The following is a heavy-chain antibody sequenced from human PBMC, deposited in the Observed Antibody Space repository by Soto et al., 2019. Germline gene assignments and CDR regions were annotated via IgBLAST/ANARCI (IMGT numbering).Heavy chain of an antibody. CDR3: AREVVTTHWYFDK. CDR2: ASSDGGTK. Sequence: PGGSLRLSCVTSGFTFSSHSMHWFRQTPDKGLEWVAVASSDGGTKFYADSVKGRFTISRDNSKNTLYLHMNNLRVEDTAVYYCAREVVTTHWYFDKWGQGVMVTVSS. V-gene: IGHV3-30*14. CDR1: GFTFSSHS. J-gene: IGHJ4*02. D-gene: IGHD3-3*01.